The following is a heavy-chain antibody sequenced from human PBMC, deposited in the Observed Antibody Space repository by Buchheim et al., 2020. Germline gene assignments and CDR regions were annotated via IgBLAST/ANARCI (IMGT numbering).Heavy chain of an antibody. D-gene: IGHD2-15*01. Sequence: EVQLLESGGGLVQPGGSLRLSCAASGFTFSGYAMSWVRQAPGKGLEWVSAISGSSAGTYYADSVKGRFTISRDSSTNTLYLQMNSLRAEDTAIYYCAKGERGSCYSGTHDWGQGTL. CDR2: ISGSSAGT. CDR1: GFTFSGYA. J-gene: IGHJ4*02. CDR3: AKGERGSCYSGTHD. V-gene: IGHV3-23*01.